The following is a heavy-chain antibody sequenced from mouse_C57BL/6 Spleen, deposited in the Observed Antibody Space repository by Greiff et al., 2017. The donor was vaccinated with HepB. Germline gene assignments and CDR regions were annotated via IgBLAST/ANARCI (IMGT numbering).Heavy chain of an antibody. D-gene: IGHD1-1*01. J-gene: IGHJ2*01. Sequence: EVNVVESGGGLVKPGGSLKLSCAASGFTFSSYAMSWVRQTPEKRLEWVATISDGGSYTYYPDNVKGRFTISRDNAKNNLYLQMSHLKSEDTAMYYCAREGYYGSSSYFDYWGQGTTLTVSS. CDR3: AREGYYGSSSYFDY. CDR2: ISDGGSYT. CDR1: GFTFSSYA. V-gene: IGHV5-4*01.